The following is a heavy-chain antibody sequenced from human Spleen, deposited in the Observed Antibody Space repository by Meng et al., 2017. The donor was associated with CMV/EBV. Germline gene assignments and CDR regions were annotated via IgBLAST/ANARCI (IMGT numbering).Heavy chain of an antibody. CDR1: GFTFSSYS. CDR2: ISSSSSTI. Sequence: GESLKISCAASGFTFSSYSMNWVRQAPGKGLEWVSYISSSSSTIYYADSVKGRFTISRDNAKNTLYLQMNSLRAEDTAVYYCARVQWELLPDDAFASWGQGTMVTVSS. V-gene: IGHV3-48*04. D-gene: IGHD1-26*01. J-gene: IGHJ3*02. CDR3: ARVQWELLPDDAFAS.